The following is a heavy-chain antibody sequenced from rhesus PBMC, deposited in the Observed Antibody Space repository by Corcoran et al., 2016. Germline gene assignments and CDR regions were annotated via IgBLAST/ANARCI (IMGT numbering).Heavy chain of an antibody. J-gene: IGHJ4*01. D-gene: IGHD3-9*01. CDR2: IYRSGSST. Sequence: QLQLQESGPGLVKPSETLSVTCAVSGGSISSSYWSWIRQAPGKGLEWIGYIYRSGSSTNYNPSLKSRVTLSVDTSKNQLSLKLSSVTTADTAVYYCASNEDDYGYYYNVWGQGVLVTVSS. CDR3: ASNEDDYGYYYNV. V-gene: IGHV4-169*02. CDR1: GGSISSSY.